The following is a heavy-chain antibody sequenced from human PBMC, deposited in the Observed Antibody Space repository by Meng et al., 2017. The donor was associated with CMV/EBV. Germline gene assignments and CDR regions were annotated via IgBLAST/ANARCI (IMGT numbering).Heavy chain of an antibody. CDR1: GGSISSYY. J-gene: IGHJ4*02. CDR3: AGQNVAAAAGTVFDY. D-gene: IGHD6-13*01. Sequence: SETLSLTCTVSGGSISSYYWSWIRQPPGKGLEWIGYIYYSGSTNYNPSLKSRVTISVDTSKNQFSPKLSSVTAADTAVYYCAGQNVAAAAGTVFDYWGQGTLVTVSS. V-gene: IGHV4-59*01. CDR2: IYYSGST.